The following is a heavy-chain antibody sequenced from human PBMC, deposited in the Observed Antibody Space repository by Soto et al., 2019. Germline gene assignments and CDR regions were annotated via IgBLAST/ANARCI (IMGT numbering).Heavy chain of an antibody. CDR2: IIPILGIA. Sequence: QVQLVQSGAEVKKPGSSVKVSCKACGGTFSSYTISWVRQAPGQGLEWMGRIIPILGIANYAQKFQGRVTITADKSTSTAYMELSTLRSEDTAVYYCARDLDRGSYYYWGQGTLVTVSS. V-gene: IGHV1-69*08. CDR3: ARDLDRGSYYY. D-gene: IGHD1-26*01. CDR1: GGTFSSYT. J-gene: IGHJ4*02.